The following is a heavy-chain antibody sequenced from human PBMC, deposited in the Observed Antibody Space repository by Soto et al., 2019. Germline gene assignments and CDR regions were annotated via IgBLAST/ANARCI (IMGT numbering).Heavy chain of an antibody. CDR3: AREVSSSSLPTYLSYYGMEV. CDR1: GFTFSAYY. CDR2: ISSSGSTI. V-gene: IGHV3-11*01. J-gene: IGHJ6*04. D-gene: IGHD6-6*01. Sequence: QVPLVETGGGLVKPGGSLRLSCAASGFTFSAYYMLWILQAPGKGREWVSYISSSGSTIYYADSVKGRFTSARDKAKNSLYLKMNSLRAEDTAVYYCAREVSSSSLPTYLSYYGMEVWGKGNTVTVSS.